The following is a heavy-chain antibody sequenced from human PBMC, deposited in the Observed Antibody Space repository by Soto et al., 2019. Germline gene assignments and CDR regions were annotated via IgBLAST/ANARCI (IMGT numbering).Heavy chain of an antibody. V-gene: IGHV4-61*08. CDR1: GDSVSSSDFY. D-gene: IGHD3-16*01. CDR2: VYSTGTT. Sequence: SETLSLTCAVSGDSVSSSDFYWTWIRQPPGKPLEWIGYVYSTGTTNYSPSLKSRVDMSVDTSENQFSLKVRSVTAADAAVYFCGGGSKLVAPKVGKRPSFSARAVGGPGPTVTAPS. J-gene: IGHJ6*02. CDR3: GGGSKLVAPKVGKRPSFSARAV.